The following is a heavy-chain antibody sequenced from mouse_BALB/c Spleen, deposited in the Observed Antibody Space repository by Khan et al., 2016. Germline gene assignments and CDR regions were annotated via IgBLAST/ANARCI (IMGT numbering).Heavy chain of an antibody. D-gene: IGHD4-1*01. J-gene: IGHJ4*01. Sequence: QVQLKQSGPGLVQPSQSLSITCTVSGFSLPSYGVHWVRQSPGKGLEWLGGIWSGGSTDYNAALLSRLSISKDNSTSQVFCKMNSLQANDTAIYYCARKSYNWDAMDYWGQGTSVTVSS. CDR1: GFSLPSYG. CDR2: IWSGGST. V-gene: IGHV2-2*02. CDR3: ARKSYNWDAMDY.